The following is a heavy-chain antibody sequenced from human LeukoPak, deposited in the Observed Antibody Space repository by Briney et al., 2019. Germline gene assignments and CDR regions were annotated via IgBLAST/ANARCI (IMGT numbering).Heavy chain of an antibody. CDR3: ARDSGSGSNDY. V-gene: IGHV1-3*01. D-gene: IGHD1-26*01. Sequence: WASVKVSCKASGYTFTSYAMHWVRQAPGQRLEWMGWISAGNGNTKYSQNFQGRVTFISNTSATTAFMELSSLRSEDAAVYYCARDSGSGSNDYWGQGTLVTVSS. J-gene: IGHJ4*02. CDR2: ISAGNGNT. CDR1: GYTFTSYA.